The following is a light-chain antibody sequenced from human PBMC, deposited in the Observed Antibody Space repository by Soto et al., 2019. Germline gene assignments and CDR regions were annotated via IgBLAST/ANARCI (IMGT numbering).Light chain of an antibody. Sequence: EIVMTQSPATLSVSPGERATLSCRASQSVSNNLAWYQKKPGQAPRLLIYGASTRATGIPARFSGSGSGTEFTLISSSLQSEDFAFYYCQQYNNWWTFGQGTRVDIK. CDR1: QSVSNN. J-gene: IGKJ1*01. V-gene: IGKV3-15*01. CDR2: GAS. CDR3: QQYNNWWT.